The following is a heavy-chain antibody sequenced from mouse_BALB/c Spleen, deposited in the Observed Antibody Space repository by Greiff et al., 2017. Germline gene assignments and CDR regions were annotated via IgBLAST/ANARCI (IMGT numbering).Heavy chain of an antibody. CDR2: IRLKSNNYAT. V-gene: IGHV6-6*02. CDR3: TRGGYGSSEAYYYAMDY. D-gene: IGHD1-1*01. Sequence: EVQGVESGGGLVQPGGSMKLSCVASGFTFSNYWMNWVRQSPEKGLEWVAEIRLKSNNYATHYAESMKGRFTISRDDSKSSVYLQMNNLRAEDTGIYYCTRGGYGSSEAYYYAMDYWGQGTSVTVSS. CDR1: GFTFSNYW. J-gene: IGHJ4*01.